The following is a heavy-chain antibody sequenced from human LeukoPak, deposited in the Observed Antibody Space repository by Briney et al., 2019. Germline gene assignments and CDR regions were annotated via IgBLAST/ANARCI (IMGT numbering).Heavy chain of an antibody. Sequence: GGSLRLSCAASGFTLSSYSMNWVRQAPGKGLEWVSYISSGSSTIYYADSVKGRFTISRDNAKNSLYLQMNSLRDEDTAVYYCARQDYGGKFGDYWGQGTLVTVSS. V-gene: IGHV3-48*02. CDR1: GFTLSSYS. J-gene: IGHJ4*02. D-gene: IGHD4-23*01. CDR2: ISSGSSTI. CDR3: ARQDYGGKFGDY.